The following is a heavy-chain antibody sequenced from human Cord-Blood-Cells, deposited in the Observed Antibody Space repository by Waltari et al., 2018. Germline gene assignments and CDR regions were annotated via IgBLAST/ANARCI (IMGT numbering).Heavy chain of an antibody. Sequence: EVQLVESGGGLVQPGRSLRLSCAASGFTFDDYAMNWVRQAPGKGLEWVSGISWNSGIISYADSVKGRFTISRDNANNSLYLQMNSLRAEDTALYYCAKDPYGSGSYGAYYYYGMDVWGQGTTVTVSS. CDR1: GFTFDDYA. CDR2: ISWNSGII. J-gene: IGHJ6*02. D-gene: IGHD3-10*01. V-gene: IGHV3-9*01. CDR3: AKDPYGSGSYGAYYYYGMDV.